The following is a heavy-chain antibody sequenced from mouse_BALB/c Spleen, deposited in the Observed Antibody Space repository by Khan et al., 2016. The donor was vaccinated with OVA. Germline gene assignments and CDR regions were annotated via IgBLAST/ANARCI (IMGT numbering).Heavy chain of an antibody. CDR1: GYTFSSYW. D-gene: IGHD1-1*01. CDR3: ARGNYYGSTSWFGY. CDR2: ILPGSGNN. J-gene: IGHJ3*01. Sequence: QVQLKESGAELMKPGASVKISCKASGYTFSSYWIEWVKQRPGHGLEWIGEILPGSGNNNFTEKFRGKATFAADTSSNTAYMQLSSLTSEDSAVYYVARGNYYGSTSWFGYWGQGTLVTVSA. V-gene: IGHV1-9*01.